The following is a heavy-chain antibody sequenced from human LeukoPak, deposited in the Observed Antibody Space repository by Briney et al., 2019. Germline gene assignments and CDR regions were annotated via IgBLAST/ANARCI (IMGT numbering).Heavy chain of an antibody. Sequence: PSETLSLTCSVSGDSVSNYYRSWIRQSPGKGLEWIGYIYYSGSANYNPSLKSRVSMSVDTSQNQVSLTLRSVTAADTAMYYCARRGFGELSYLLYFDYWGQGTLVTVSS. CDR3: ARRGFGELSYLLYFDY. CDR1: GDSVSNYY. V-gene: IGHV4-59*02. CDR2: IYYSGSA. D-gene: IGHD3-10*01. J-gene: IGHJ4*02.